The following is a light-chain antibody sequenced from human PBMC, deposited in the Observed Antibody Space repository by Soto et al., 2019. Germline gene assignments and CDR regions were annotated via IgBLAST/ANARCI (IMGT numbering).Light chain of an antibody. V-gene: IGKV3-15*01. CDR3: QQYKSWPIT. CDR1: QSVSGD. CDR2: GPS. J-gene: IGKJ5*01. Sequence: EIVRMQSPATLSVSPGERATLSCRASQSVSGDLAWYQQKPGQAPRLLISGPSTRATGIPARFSGSGSGTDFTLTISGLQSEDFAIYFCQQYKSWPITFGQGTRLEIK.